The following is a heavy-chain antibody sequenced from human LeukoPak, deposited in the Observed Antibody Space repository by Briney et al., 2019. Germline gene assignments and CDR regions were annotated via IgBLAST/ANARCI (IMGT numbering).Heavy chain of an antibody. J-gene: IGHJ2*01. CDR1: GGSISRGDYY. D-gene: IGHD3-22*01. CDR2: IFTSGAT. V-gene: IGHV4-61*02. Sequence: PSETLSLTCTVSGGSISRGDYYWNWIRQPAGKGLEWIGRIFTSGATNSDPSLKSRVTISVDTSKNQFSLKLSSVTAADTAVYYCARDRGYRNWYFDLWGRGTLVTVSS. CDR3: ARDRGYRNWYFDL.